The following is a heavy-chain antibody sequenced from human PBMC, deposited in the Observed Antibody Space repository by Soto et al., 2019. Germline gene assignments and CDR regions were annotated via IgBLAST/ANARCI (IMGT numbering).Heavy chain of an antibody. Sequence: GSLRLSCSASGFTFSEYSMHWVRQAPGKGLQYVSTISSDGDITYYADSVKGRFTISRDNSKNTLYLQMNSLRPEDTAVYYCVKVSTFHDILTGYYSTNFFDPWGHGTLVTVSS. V-gene: IGHV3-64D*06. D-gene: IGHD3-9*01. CDR3: VKVSTFHDILTGYYSTNFFDP. CDR2: ISSDGDIT. CDR1: GFTFSEYS. J-gene: IGHJ5*02.